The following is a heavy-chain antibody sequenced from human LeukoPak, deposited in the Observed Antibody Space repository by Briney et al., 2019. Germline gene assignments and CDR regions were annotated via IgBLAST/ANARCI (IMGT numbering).Heavy chain of an antibody. CDR3: VTLTGSNRGRMDV. Sequence: SQTLSLTCTVSGGSISSGGYYWSWIRQHPGKGLEWIGYIYYSGSTYYNPSLKSRVTISVDTSKNQISLKLSSVTAADTAIYYCVTLTGSNRGRMDVWGQGTTVTVSS. CDR1: GGSISSGGYY. D-gene: IGHD2-15*01. J-gene: IGHJ6*02. V-gene: IGHV4-31*08. CDR2: IYYSGST.